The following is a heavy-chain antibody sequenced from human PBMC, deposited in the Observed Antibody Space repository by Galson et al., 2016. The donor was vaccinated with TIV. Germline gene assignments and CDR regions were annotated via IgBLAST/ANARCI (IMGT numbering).Heavy chain of an antibody. CDR3: ARVLWDIIVVPAPTPNNWFDP. V-gene: IGHV3-7*01. CDR1: RFSFNTYW. D-gene: IGHD2-2*01. J-gene: IGHJ5*02. Sequence: LRLSCAASRFSFNTYWMSWLRQAPGKGLEWVASINQGGSEKDYVDSVKGRFTISRDNAQTSLYLQMDSLRAEDTAVYYCARVLWDIIVVPAPTPNNWFDPWGQGTLVIVSS. CDR2: INQGGSEK.